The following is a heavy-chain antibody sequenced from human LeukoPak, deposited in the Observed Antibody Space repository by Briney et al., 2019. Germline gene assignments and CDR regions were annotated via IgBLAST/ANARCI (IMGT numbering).Heavy chain of an antibody. CDR3: ARHVDGDYVFDY. D-gene: IGHD4-17*01. CDR1: GGSITSYY. CDR2: IYYSGST. V-gene: IGHV4-59*08. J-gene: IGHJ4*02. Sequence: SETLSLTCTVSGGSITSYYWSWIRQPPGKGLEWIGYIYYSGSTNYNPSLKSRVTISVDTSKNQFSLKLSSVTAADTAVYYCARHVDGDYVFDYWGQGTLVTVSS.